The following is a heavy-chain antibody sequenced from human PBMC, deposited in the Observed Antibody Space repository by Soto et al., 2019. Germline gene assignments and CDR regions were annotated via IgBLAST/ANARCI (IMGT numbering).Heavy chain of an antibody. CDR1: GFSFSSYA. V-gene: IGHV3-23*01. CDR3: AKRLVTKYYFDY. J-gene: IGHJ4*02. D-gene: IGHD2-21*01. Sequence: PGGSLRLSCVVSGFSFSSYAMTWVRQAPGKGLEWVSSISITGGTTYYADSVKGRFTVSRVNSKNTLYLQMNSLRAEDTAVYYCAKRLVTKYYFDYWGQGTLVTVSS. CDR2: ISITGGTT.